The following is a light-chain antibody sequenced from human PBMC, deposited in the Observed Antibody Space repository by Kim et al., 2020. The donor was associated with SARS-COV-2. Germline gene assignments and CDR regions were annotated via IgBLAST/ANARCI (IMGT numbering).Light chain of an antibody. Sequence: DIQMTQSPSTLSASVGDRVTITCRTTQSISSHLNWYQQKPGRAPKLLISAASTLQGGVPSRFSGSGSETDFTLTISSLQPEDFATYFCQQSYITPFTFGPGSKVDIK. CDR1: QSISSH. V-gene: IGKV1-39*01. CDR2: AAS. CDR3: QQSYITPFT. J-gene: IGKJ3*01.